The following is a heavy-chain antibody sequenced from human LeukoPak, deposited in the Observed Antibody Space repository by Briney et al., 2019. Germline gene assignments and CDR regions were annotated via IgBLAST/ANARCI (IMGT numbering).Heavy chain of an antibody. V-gene: IGHV3-30-3*01. D-gene: IGHD3-10*01. J-gene: IGHJ4*02. Sequence: GGSLRLSCAASGFTFSSYAMHWVRQAPGKGLEWVAVISYDGSNKYYADPVKGRFTISRDNSKNTLYLQMNSLRAEDTAVYYCARELYYYGSGSWDYWGQGTLVTVSS. CDR3: ARELYYYGSGSWDY. CDR1: GFTFSSYA. CDR2: ISYDGSNK.